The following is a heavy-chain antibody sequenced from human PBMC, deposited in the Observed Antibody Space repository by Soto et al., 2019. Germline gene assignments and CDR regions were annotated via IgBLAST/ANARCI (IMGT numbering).Heavy chain of an antibody. V-gene: IGHV3-30-3*01. CDR2: ISYDGSKK. J-gene: IGHJ6*02. CDR3: ARDYYRFNSGDGCSMDV. CDR1: GFTFSSYA. Sequence: QVQLVESGGGVVQPGRSLRLSCAASGFTFSSYAMHWVRQAPGKGLEWVAVISYDGSKKYYADSVKGRFTIARDNSKNTLHLQLDSLRAEDTAVYYCARDYYRFNSGDGCSMDVWGQGTLVTVSS. D-gene: IGHD5-12*01.